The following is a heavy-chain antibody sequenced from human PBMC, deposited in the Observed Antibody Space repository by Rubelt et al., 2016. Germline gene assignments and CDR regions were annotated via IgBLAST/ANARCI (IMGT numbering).Heavy chain of an antibody. J-gene: IGHJ4*02. Sequence: QVQLVQSGAKVKKPGASVKASCKASGYTFTDYCINWGRQAPGQGLEWMGRSNHNGGGNNFAQKFQGRVTRPRETSSSTAYMELMRLTSYDTAAYYCAGEPVTDRSYCFDYGGQGSVVTGSA. V-gene: IGHV1-2*06. D-gene: IGHD2-21*02. CDR3: AGEPVTDRSYCFDY. CDR1: GYTFTDYC. CDR2: SNHNGGGN.